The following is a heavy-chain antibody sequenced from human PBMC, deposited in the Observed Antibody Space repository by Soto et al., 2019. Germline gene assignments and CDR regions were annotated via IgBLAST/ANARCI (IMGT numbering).Heavy chain of an antibody. CDR1: GGTFSSYA. Sequence: SVKVSCKASGGTFSSYAISWVRQAPGQGLEWMGGIIPIFGTANYAQKFQGRVTITADESTSTAYMELSSLRSEDTAVYYCARDYRYDFWSGYPSYGMDVWGQGTTVTVS. V-gene: IGHV1-69*13. CDR2: IIPIFGTA. CDR3: ARDYRYDFWSGYPSYGMDV. D-gene: IGHD3-3*01. J-gene: IGHJ6*02.